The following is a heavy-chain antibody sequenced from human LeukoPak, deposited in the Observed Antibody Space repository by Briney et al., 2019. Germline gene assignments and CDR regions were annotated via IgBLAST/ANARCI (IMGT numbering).Heavy chain of an antibody. CDR2: ISAYNGNT. Sequence: ASVKVSCKASGYTFTSYGISCVRQAPGQGLEWMGWISAYNGNTNYAQKLQGRVTMTTDTSTSTAYMELRGLRPSEWAVIYCARVVRITMVRGAYDYWGQGTLVTVSS. CDR1: GYTFTSYG. V-gene: IGHV1-18*01. D-gene: IGHD3-10*01. CDR3: ARVVRITMVRGAYDY. J-gene: IGHJ4*02.